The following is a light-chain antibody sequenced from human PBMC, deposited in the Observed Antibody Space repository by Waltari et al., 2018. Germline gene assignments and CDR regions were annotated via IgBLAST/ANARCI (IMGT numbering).Light chain of an antibody. CDR2: LTH. CDR1: LSNIGTHY. CDR3: ATRDEGPTVV. Sequence: TISCSGSLSNIGTHYVYWYQQLPGTAPKLLIYLTHQRPSGVPDRFSASKSGTSASLAISGLRFEDEGDYYCATRDEGPTVVFGGGTKVTVL. V-gene: IGLV1-47*01. J-gene: IGLJ2*01.